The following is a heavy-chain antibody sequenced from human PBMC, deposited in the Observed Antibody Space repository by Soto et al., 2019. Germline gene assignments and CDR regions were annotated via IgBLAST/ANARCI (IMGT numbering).Heavy chain of an antibody. D-gene: IGHD3-10*01. V-gene: IGHV1-46*01. CDR2: FNPSDDTT. CDR1: GYTFTNYY. CDR3: ASYGSGSRKFFCY. J-gene: IGHJ4*02. Sequence: ASVKVSCKASGYTFTNYYMHWVRQAPGQGLEWVGMFNPSDDTTYYAQKFQGRVTITADKSTSTAYMELSSLRSEDTAVYYCASYGSGSRKFFCYWGQGTLVTVSS.